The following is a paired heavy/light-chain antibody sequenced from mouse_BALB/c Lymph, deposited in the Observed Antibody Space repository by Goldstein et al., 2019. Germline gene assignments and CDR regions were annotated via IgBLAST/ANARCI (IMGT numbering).Light chain of an antibody. Sequence: QAVVTQESALTTSPGGTVILTCRSSTGAVTTSNYANWVQEKPDHLFTGLIGGTSNRAPGVPVRFSGSLIGDKAALTLTGAQTEDDAMYFCALWYSTHYVFGGGTKVTVL. CDR1: TGAVTTSNY. CDR2: GTS. J-gene: IGLJ2*01. V-gene: IGLV2*02. CDR3: ALWYSTHYV.
Heavy chain of an antibody. Sequence: EVQLQQSGPELVKPGASVKISCKASGYTFTDYNMHWVKQSHGKSLEWIGYIYPYNGGTGYNQKFKSKATLTVDNSSSTAYMELRSLTSEDSAVYYCARKSTYYYAMDYWGQGTSVTVSS. V-gene: IGHV1S29*02. J-gene: IGHJ4*01. CDR3: ARKSTYYYAMDY. CDR1: GYTFTDYN. CDR2: IYPYNGGT.